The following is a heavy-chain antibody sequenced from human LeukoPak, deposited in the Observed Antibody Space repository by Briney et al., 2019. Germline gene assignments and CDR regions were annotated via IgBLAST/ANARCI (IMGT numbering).Heavy chain of an antibody. J-gene: IGHJ4*02. Sequence: PGGSLRLSCAASGFTFSSYGMHWVRQAPGKGLERVAVIWYDGSNKYYADSVKGRFTISRDNSKNTLYLQMNSLRAEDTAVYYCAREGGYYFDYWGQGTLVTVSS. V-gene: IGHV3-33*01. CDR1: GFTFSSYG. CDR3: AREGGYYFDY. D-gene: IGHD3-10*01. CDR2: IWYDGSNK.